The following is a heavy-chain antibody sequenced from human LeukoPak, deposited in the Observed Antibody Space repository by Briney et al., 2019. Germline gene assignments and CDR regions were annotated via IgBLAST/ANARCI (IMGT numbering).Heavy chain of an antibody. D-gene: IGHD6-19*01. Sequence: PSGTLSLTCAVSGGSISSSNWWSWVRQPPGKGLEWIGEIYHSGSTNYNPSLKSRVTISVDKSKNQFSLKLSSVTAADTAVYYCASFEWLAGRPSDIWGQGTMVTVSS. V-gene: IGHV4-4*02. CDR2: IYHSGST. J-gene: IGHJ3*02. CDR1: GGSISSSNW. CDR3: ASFEWLAGRPSDI.